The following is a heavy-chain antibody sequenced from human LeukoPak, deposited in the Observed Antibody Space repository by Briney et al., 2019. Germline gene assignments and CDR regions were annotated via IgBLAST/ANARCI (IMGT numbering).Heavy chain of an antibody. CDR1: EFTFSAYA. V-gene: IGHV3-30*02. CDR2: VRYGGNIK. D-gene: IGHD6-13*01. CDR3: AKEIAAAANWFDP. J-gene: IGHJ5*02. Sequence: PGGSLRLSCATSEFTFSAYAMHWIRQAPGRGLEWVAFVRYGGNIKYYADSVKGRFTISRDNSKNTLYLQMNSLRAEDTAVYYCAKEIAAAANWFDPWGQGTLVTVSS.